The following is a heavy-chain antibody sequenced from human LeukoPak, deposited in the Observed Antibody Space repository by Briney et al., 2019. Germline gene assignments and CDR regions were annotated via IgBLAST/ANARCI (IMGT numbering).Heavy chain of an antibody. CDR1: GFTFSSYS. CDR3: ARSDSSGWYLD. D-gene: IGHD6-19*01. CDR2: ISSSSSYI. V-gene: IGHV3-21*01. J-gene: IGHJ4*02. Sequence: GGSLRLSCAASGFTFSSYSMNWVRQAPGKGLEWVSPISSSSSYIYYADSVKGRFTISRDNAKNSLYLQMNSLRAEDTAVYYCARSDSSGWYLDWGQGTLVTVSS.